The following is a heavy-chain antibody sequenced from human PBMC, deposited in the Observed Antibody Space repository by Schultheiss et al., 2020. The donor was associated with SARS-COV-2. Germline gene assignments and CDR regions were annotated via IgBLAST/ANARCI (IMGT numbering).Heavy chain of an antibody. J-gene: IGHJ2*01. CDR2: IYYSGST. D-gene: IGHD6-13*01. CDR1: GGSISSSSYF. Sequence: SETLSLTCSVSGGSISSSSYFWAWIRQHPGKGLEWIGNIYYSGSTNYNPSLKSRVTMSVDTSKNQFSLKLSSVTAADTAVYYCARVPYGYSSSWGWYFDLWGRGTLVTVSS. CDR3: ARVPYGYSSSWGWYFDL. V-gene: IGHV4-39*07.